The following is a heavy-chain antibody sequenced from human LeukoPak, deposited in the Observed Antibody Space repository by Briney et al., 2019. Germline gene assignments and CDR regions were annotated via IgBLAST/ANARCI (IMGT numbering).Heavy chain of an antibody. CDR3: ARNRYYYGSGNYGVPNWFDP. D-gene: IGHD3-10*01. Sequence: PSQTLSLTRTVSGGSISSGSYYWSWIRQPAGKGLEWIGRIYTSGSTNYNPSLKSRVTISVDTSKNQFSLKLSSVTAADTAVYYCARNRYYYGSGNYGVPNWFDPWGQGTLVTVSS. CDR1: GGSISSGSYY. J-gene: IGHJ5*02. CDR2: IYTSGST. V-gene: IGHV4-61*02.